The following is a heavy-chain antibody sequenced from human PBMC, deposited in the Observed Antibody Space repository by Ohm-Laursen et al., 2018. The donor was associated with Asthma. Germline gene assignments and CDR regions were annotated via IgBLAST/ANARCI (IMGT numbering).Heavy chain of an antibody. D-gene: IGHD3-9*01. CDR2: MFSSGGA. J-gene: IGHJ4*02. Sequence: TLSLTCAVSGGSVSGFYWSWVRQPPGRELEWIAYMFSSGGANYNPSLKSRVTLSTDTSTNQVSLRLSSVTAADTAVYFCARLDWAQSMFDSWGQGTLVTVSS. CDR1: GGSVSGFY. V-gene: IGHV4-59*02. CDR3: ARLDWAQSMFDS.